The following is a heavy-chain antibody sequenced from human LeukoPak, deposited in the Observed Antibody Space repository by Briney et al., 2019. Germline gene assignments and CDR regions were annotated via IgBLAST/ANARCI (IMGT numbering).Heavy chain of an antibody. Sequence: TSQTLSLTCTVSGGSISSGDYYWRWIRQPPGKGLEWIGYIYYSGSTYYNPSLKSRVTISVDTSKNQFSLKLSSVTAADTAVYYCARETNSGNWFDPWGQGTLVTVSS. V-gene: IGHV4-30-4*01. CDR3: ARETNSGNWFDP. J-gene: IGHJ5*02. CDR1: GGSISSGDYY. D-gene: IGHD3-10*01. CDR2: IYYSGST.